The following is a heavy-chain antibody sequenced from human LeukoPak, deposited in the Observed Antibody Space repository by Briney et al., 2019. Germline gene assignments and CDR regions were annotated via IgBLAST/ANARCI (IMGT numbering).Heavy chain of an antibody. V-gene: IGHV4-4*02. D-gene: IGHD4-17*01. CDR1: GGSISSSNW. J-gene: IGHJ4*02. Sequence: SGTLSLTCAVSGGSISSSNWWSWVRQPPGKGLEWIGEIYHSGSTNYNPSLKSRVTISVDKSKNQFSLKLSSVTAADTAVYYCARERTTVTKYFDYWGQGTLATVSS. CDR2: IYHSGST. CDR3: ARERTTVTKYFDY.